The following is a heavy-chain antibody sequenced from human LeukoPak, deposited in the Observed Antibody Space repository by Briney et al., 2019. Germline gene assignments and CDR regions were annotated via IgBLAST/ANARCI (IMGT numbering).Heavy chain of an antibody. V-gene: IGHV1-46*01. Sequence: ASVKVSCKASGYTFTRHYMHWVRQAPGQGLEWMGIINPSGGSTSYAQKFQGRVTMTRDTSTSTVYMELSSLRSEDTAVYYCARDGALGGSYYPDDYWGQGTLVTVSS. D-gene: IGHD1-26*01. J-gene: IGHJ4*02. CDR1: GYTFTRHY. CDR3: ARDGALGGSYYPDDY. CDR2: INPSGGST.